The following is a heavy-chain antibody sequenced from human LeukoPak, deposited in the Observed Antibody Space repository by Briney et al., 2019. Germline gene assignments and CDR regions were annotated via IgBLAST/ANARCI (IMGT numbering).Heavy chain of an antibody. CDR2: MYYIGDT. CDR1: RGSIRSGVYY. V-gene: IGHV4-30-4*01. J-gene: IGHJ6*02. Sequence: PSETLSVTCTVSRGSIRSGVYYWNWVSQSPGKGLEWNGYMYYIGDTYYNPSLKSRVSISEDTSKNQLSLKLSYVTAADTAVYYCARDKWVKAGLSWLPYGMDVWGQGTTVTVSS. D-gene: IGHD5-12*01. CDR3: ARDKWVKAGLSWLPYGMDV.